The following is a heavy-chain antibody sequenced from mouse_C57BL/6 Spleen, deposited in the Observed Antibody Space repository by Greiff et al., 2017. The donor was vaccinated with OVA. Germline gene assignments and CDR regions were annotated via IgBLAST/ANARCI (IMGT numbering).Heavy chain of an antibody. CDR1: GYTFTSYW. Sequence: QVQLQQPGAELVMPGASVKLSCKASGYTFTSYWMHWVKQRPGQGLEWIGEIDPSDSYTNYNQKFKGKSTLTVDKSSSTAYMQLSSLTFEDSAVYYCARRHYYGSSYWFAYWGQGTLVTVSA. V-gene: IGHV1-69*01. J-gene: IGHJ3*01. CDR3: ARRHYYGSSYWFAY. D-gene: IGHD1-1*01. CDR2: IDPSDSYT.